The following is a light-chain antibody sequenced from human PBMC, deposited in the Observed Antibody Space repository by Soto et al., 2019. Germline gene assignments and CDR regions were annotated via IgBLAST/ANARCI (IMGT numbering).Light chain of an antibody. CDR3: QQRDYLYT. CDR2: YVA. Sequence: DIVLTQSPATLSLSPGERATLSCRASQFVTNNVSWYQQKPGQAPRLLISYVANRAIGIPASFVGSGSGTDFTLTITALQPEDFAVYFCQQRDYLYTFGQGTKLQIK. V-gene: IGKV3-11*01. J-gene: IGKJ2*01. CDR1: QFVTNN.